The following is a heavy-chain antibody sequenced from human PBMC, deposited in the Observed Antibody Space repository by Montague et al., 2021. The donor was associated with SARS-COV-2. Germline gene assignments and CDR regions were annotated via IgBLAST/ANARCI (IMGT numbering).Heavy chain of an antibody. V-gene: IGHV4-59*01. Sequence: SETLSLTCTLSGGSISSYYCCWIRQPPGKGLEWIGYIYYSGSTNXNPSLKSRVTISVDTSKNQFSLKLSSVTAADTAVYYCARGSGWMGNAFDIWGQGTMVTVSS. CDR3: ARGSGWMGNAFDI. CDR1: GGSISSYY. CDR2: IYYSGST. D-gene: IGHD6-19*01. J-gene: IGHJ3*02.